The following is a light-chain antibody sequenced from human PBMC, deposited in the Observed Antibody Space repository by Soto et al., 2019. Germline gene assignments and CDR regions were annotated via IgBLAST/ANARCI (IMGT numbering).Light chain of an antibody. CDR3: QHYNFWPHT. CDR2: RAS. J-gene: IGKJ2*01. Sequence: EILLTQSAATLAVSPGEGANLSCRASQSVRDNLAWYQQKPGQAPRLLIYRASTRATGVPARFSGSGSGTEFTLTISSLQSEDVSVYFCQHYNFWPHTFGQGTNLEIK. CDR1: QSVRDN. V-gene: IGKV3-15*01.